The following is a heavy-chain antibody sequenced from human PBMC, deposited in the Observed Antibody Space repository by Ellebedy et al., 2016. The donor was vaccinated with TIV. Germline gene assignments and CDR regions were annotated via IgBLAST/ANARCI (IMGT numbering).Heavy chain of an antibody. CDR3: ARLLYYYGSGTYSHEYYFDY. Sequence: GESLKISCAASGFTVSSSYMSWVRQAPGKGLEWVSVIYSGGNTYYADSVRGRFTISRDNSKNTLYLKMNSLRVEDTAVYYCARLLYYYGSGTYSHEYYFDYWGQGTLVTVSS. CDR2: IYSGGNT. J-gene: IGHJ4*02. D-gene: IGHD3-10*01. CDR1: GFTVSSSY. V-gene: IGHV3-66*04.